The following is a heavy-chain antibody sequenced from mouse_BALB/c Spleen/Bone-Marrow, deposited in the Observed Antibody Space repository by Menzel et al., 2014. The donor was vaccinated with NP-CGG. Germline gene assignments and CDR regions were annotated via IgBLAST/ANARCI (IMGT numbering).Heavy chain of an antibody. D-gene: IGHD2-2*01. Sequence: EAHLVESGGGLVKPGGSLKLSCAASGFAFSGYDMSWVRQTPEKRLEWGTYISSSGSNTYYPDTVKGRFTISRDNAKNTLYLQTNSLKSEDTAMYYCARQRGYAYAMDYWGQGTSVTVSS. CDR2: ISSSGSNT. V-gene: IGHV5-12-1*01. CDR3: ARQRGYAYAMDY. J-gene: IGHJ4*01. CDR1: GFAFSGYD.